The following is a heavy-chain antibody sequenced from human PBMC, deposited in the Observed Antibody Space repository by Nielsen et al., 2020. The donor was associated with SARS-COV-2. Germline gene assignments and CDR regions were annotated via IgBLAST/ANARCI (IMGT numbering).Heavy chain of an antibody. CDR2: IYQSGNS. CDR1: GGSISSSNW. Sequence: SETLSLTCAVSGGSISSSNWWSWVRQPPGKGLEWVGEIYQSGNSNYNPSLKSRVTISVDKSKNQFSLSLTSVTAADTAVYYCARVDYGDYGAGMWFDSWGQGILVTVSS. V-gene: IGHV4-4*02. D-gene: IGHD4-17*01. CDR3: ARVDYGDYGAGMWFDS. J-gene: IGHJ5*01.